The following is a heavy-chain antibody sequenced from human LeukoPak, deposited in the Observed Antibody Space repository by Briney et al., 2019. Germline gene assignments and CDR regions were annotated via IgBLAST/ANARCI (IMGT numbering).Heavy chain of an antibody. Sequence: GGSLRLSCAASGFTFSSYAMHWVRQAPGKGLEWVAVISYDGSNKYYADSVKGPFTISRDNSKNTLYLQMNSLRAEDTAVYYCARDRGRDGYNLAYWGQGTLVTVSS. CDR2: ISYDGSNK. CDR1: GFTFSSYA. J-gene: IGHJ4*02. D-gene: IGHD5-24*01. CDR3: ARDRGRDGYNLAY. V-gene: IGHV3-30-3*01.